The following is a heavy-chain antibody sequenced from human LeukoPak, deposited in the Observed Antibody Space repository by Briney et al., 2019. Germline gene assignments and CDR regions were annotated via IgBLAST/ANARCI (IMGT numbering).Heavy chain of an antibody. D-gene: IGHD3-22*01. V-gene: IGHV3-30-3*01. CDR1: GFTLRGFA. J-gene: IGHJ6*02. CDR2: LLHDGSEK. CDR3: ARDLGGYGYYGMDV. Sequence: GGSLRLSCAASGFTLRGFAMNWVRQAPGKGLEGGEVLLHDGSEKYYADSVKGRFTISRDTSKYMVYLKMNSLRAEETALYYCARDLGGYGYYGMDVWGQGTTVTVSS.